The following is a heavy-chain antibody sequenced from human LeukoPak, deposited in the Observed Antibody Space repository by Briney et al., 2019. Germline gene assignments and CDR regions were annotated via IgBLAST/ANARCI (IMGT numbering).Heavy chain of an antibody. V-gene: IGHV1-2*02. Sequence: ASVKVSCKASGYTFTGNYMHWVRQAPGQGLEWMGWINPNSGDTNYAQKFQGRVTMTRDTSTSTAYMELSRLRSDDTAVYYCATLGGEELECRPVDLADYWGQGTLVTVSS. CDR1: GYTFTGNY. J-gene: IGHJ4*02. CDR2: INPNSGDT. CDR3: ATLGGEELECRPVDLADY. D-gene: IGHD1-1*01.